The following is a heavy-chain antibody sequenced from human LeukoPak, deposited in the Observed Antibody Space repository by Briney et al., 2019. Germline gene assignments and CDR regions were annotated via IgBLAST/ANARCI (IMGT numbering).Heavy chain of an antibody. V-gene: IGHV3-23*01. D-gene: IGHD4-17*01. CDR1: GFTFSSYA. J-gene: IGHJ5*02. CDR2: ISGSGGST. CDR3: AKDGGSVTTSLRYNWFDP. Sequence: GGSLRLSCAASGFTFSSYAMSWVRQAPGKGLEWVSAISGSGGSTYYADSVKGRFTIPRDNSKNTLYLQMNSLRAEDTAVYYCAKDGGSVTTSLRYNWFDPWGQGTLVTVSS.